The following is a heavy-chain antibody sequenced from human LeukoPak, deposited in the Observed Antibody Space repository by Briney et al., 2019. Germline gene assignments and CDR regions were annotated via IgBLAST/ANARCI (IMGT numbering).Heavy chain of an antibody. V-gene: IGHV1-2*06. D-gene: IGHD5-18*01. CDR3: ARESYGLSLNY. Sequence: ASVKVSCKASGYTFTGYCMHWVRQAPGQGLEWMGRINPNSGGTNYAQKFQGRVTMARDTPISTAYMELSRLRSDDTAVYYCARESYGLSLNYWGQGTLVTVSS. CDR1: GYTFTGYC. J-gene: IGHJ4*02. CDR2: INPNSGGT.